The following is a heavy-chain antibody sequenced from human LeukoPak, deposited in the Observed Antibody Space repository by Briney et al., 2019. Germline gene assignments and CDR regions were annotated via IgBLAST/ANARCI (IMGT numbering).Heavy chain of an antibody. V-gene: IGHV4-39*07. CDR3: ARVANIVLDY. Sequence: SETLSLTCTVSGGSISSSSYYWGWIRQPPGKGLEWIGSIYYSGSTYYNPSLKSRVTISVDTSRNQFSLILNSVTAADTAVYYCARVANIVLDYWGQGALVTVSS. D-gene: IGHD2/OR15-2a*01. J-gene: IGHJ4*02. CDR2: IYYSGST. CDR1: GGSISSSSYY.